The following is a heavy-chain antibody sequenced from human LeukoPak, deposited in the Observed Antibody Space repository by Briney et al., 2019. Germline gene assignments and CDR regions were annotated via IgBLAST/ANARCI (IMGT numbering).Heavy chain of an antibody. CDR1: GGSISSSSYY. CDR2: IYYSGST. V-gene: IGHV4-61*05. D-gene: IGHD6-19*01. CDR3: ARYRGIAVAGFDY. Sequence: SETLSLTCTVSGGSISSSSYYWGWIRQPPGKGPEWIGYIYYSGSTNYNPSLKSRVTISVDTSKNQFSLKLSSVTAADTAVYYCARYRGIAVAGFDYWGQGTLVTVSS. J-gene: IGHJ4*02.